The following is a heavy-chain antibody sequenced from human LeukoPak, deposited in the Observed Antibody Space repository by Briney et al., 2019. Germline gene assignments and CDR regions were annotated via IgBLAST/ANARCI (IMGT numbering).Heavy chain of an antibody. D-gene: IGHD3-3*01. CDR1: GFTFSSYA. Sequence: GGSLRLSCAASGFTFSSYAMSWVRQAPGKGLEWVSAISGSGGSTYYADSVKGRFTISRDNSKNTLYLQMNSLRAEDTAVYYCAKFDDFWSGYHSPYFDYWGQGTLVTVSS. CDR3: AKFDDFWSGYHSPYFDY. CDR2: ISGSGGST. J-gene: IGHJ4*02. V-gene: IGHV3-23*01.